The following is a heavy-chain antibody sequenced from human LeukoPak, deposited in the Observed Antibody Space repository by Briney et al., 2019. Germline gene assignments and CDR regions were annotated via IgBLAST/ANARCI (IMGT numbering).Heavy chain of an antibody. CDR2: ISAYNGDT. CDR3: GRGPYCSGGTCYSQYFDY. V-gene: IGHV1-18*01. Sequence: ASVTVSCKASVYTFITYGISWVRQAPGQGLEWMGWISAYNGDTNYAQKLQGRVTMTTDTSTSTACMELRSLRSDDTAVYYCGRGPYCSGGTCYSQYFDYWGQGTLVTVSS. D-gene: IGHD2-15*01. CDR1: VYTFITYG. J-gene: IGHJ4*02.